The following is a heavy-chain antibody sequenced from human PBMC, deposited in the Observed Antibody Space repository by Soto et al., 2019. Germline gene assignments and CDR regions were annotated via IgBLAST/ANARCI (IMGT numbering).Heavy chain of an antibody. J-gene: IGHJ4*01. CDR2: IHHRGNT. D-gene: IGHD5-18*01. Sequence: SETLSLTCNVSGGSITSYNWSRIRQPPGKGLEWIAYIHHRGNTNYNPSLQTRVITSVDTSQNQVSPKMSSVTAADTATYFCARTPERLALDTVLSYF. CDR3: ARTPERLALDTVLSYF. V-gene: IGHV4-59*01. CDR1: GGSITSYN.